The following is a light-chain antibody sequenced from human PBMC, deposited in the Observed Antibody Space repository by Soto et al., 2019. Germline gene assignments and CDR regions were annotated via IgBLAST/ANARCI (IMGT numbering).Light chain of an antibody. CDR1: QSLLHSNGYNY. V-gene: IGKV2-28*01. J-gene: IGKJ1*01. CDR2: WGS. CDR3: IQGLQSPPT. Sequence: DIVMTQSPLSLPVTPGEPASISCRSSQSLLHSNGYNYLDWYLQKPGQSPQLLIYWGSNRASGVPDRFTGGGSDTDFTLKINRVEAEDVGFYFSIQGLQSPPTFGQGTKVEIK.